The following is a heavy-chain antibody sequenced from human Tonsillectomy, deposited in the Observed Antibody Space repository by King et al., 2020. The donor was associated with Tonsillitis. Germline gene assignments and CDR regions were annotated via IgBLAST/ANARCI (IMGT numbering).Heavy chain of an antibody. J-gene: IGHJ4*02. D-gene: IGHD3/OR15-3a*01. Sequence: EVQLVESGGGLIQPGGSLRLSCAASGFSVSSDYVSWGRQAPGKRLEWVSVILSGGNTYHADSVKGRFTISRDGSRNTVDLQMSSLGGEDTAIYYCARVNLGRGFDYWGQGTLVTVSS. CDR2: ILSGGNT. CDR3: ARVNLGRGFDY. CDR1: GFSVSSDY. V-gene: IGHV3-53*01.